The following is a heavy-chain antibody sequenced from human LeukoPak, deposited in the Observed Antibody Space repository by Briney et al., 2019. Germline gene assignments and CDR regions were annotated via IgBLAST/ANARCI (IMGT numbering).Heavy chain of an antibody. V-gene: IGHV3-23*01. D-gene: IGHD3-10*01. CDR2: ISPSGDIT. CDR3: AKDDAWLRFGE. CDR1: GFTFSSYS. J-gene: IGHJ4*02. Sequence: GGSLRLSCAASGFTFSSYSMNWVRQAPGKGLEWVSGISPSGDITYYADSVKGRFTISGDNSKNTLYLEVISLTAEDTAVYYCAKDDAWLRFGEWSQGTLVTVSS.